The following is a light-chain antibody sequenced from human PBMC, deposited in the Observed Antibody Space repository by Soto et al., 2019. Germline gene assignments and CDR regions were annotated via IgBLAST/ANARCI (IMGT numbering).Light chain of an antibody. J-gene: IGKJ2*01. CDR3: QQSYSTPDT. Sequence: DIQMTQSPSSLSASVGDRVPITCRASQSISSYLNWYQQKPGKAPKLLIYAASSLQSGVPSRFSGSGSGTDFTLTISSLQPEDFATYYCQQSYSTPDTFGQGTKLEI. CDR1: QSISSY. CDR2: AAS. V-gene: IGKV1-39*01.